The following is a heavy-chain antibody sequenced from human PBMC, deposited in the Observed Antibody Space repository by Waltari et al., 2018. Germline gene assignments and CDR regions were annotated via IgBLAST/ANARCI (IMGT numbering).Heavy chain of an antibody. J-gene: IGHJ4*02. V-gene: IGHV4-34*01. Sequence: QVQLQQCGAGLLMPSETPSLTCAVYGGSFSGYYWSCTRQPPGQGMEWIGEINHSGSTNYNPSLKSRVTISVDTSKNQFSLKLSSVTAADTAVYYCARGRGITIFGVVIGEYYFDYWGQGTLVTVSS. CDR3: ARGRGITIFGVVIGEYYFDY. CDR1: GGSFSGYY. D-gene: IGHD3-3*01. CDR2: INHSGST.